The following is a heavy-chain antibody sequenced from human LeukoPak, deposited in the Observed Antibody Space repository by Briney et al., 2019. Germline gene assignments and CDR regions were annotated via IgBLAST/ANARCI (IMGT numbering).Heavy chain of an antibody. CDR3: ARTAEMATINAFDI. CDR1: GFTFSSYS. CDR2: ISSSSSYI. D-gene: IGHD5-24*01. J-gene: IGHJ3*02. Sequence: PGGSLRLSCAASGFTFSSYSMNWVRQAPGKGLEWVSSISSSSSYIYYADSVKGRFTISRDNAKNSLYLQMNSLRAEDTAVYYCARTAEMATINAFDIWGQGTMVTVSS. V-gene: IGHV3-21*01.